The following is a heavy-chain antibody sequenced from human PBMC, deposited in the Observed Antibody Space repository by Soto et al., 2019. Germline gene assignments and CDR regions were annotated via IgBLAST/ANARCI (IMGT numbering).Heavy chain of an antibody. V-gene: IGHV1-18*01. CDR1: GYTFTSYG. Sequence: ASVKVSCKASGYTFTSYGISWVRQAPGQGLEWMGWISAYNGNTNYAQKLQGRVTMTTDTSTSTAYMELRSLRSDDTAVYYCARDLGDIVVVPAAIMDAFDIWGQGTMVTVSS. CDR3: ARDLGDIVVVPAAIMDAFDI. CDR2: ISAYNGNT. J-gene: IGHJ3*02. D-gene: IGHD2-2*02.